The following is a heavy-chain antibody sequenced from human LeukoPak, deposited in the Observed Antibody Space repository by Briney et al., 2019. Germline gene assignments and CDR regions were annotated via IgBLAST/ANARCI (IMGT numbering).Heavy chain of an antibody. V-gene: IGHV4-34*01. Sequence: SENLSLTCAVYGGSFSGYYWSWIRQPPGKGLEWIGEINRGSTNYNPSLKSRVTISVDTSKNQFSLKLSSVTAADTAVYYCALMVPFDYWGQGTLVTVSS. CDR1: GGSFSGYY. J-gene: IGHJ4*02. CDR2: INRGST. D-gene: IGHD2-8*01. CDR3: ALMVPFDY.